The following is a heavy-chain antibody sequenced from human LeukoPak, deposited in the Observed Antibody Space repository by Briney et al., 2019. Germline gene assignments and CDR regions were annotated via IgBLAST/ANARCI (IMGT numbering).Heavy chain of an antibody. V-gene: IGHV1-2*02. Sequence: APVKVSCKASEYTFTDYYMHWVRQAPGQGLEWMGWINPNSGDTNYAQKFQGRVTMTRDPSISTAYMELSRLRSDDTAVYYCARDAWLVGTTNLYYFDYWGQGTLVTVSS. CDR1: EYTFTDYY. D-gene: IGHD1-26*01. CDR3: ARDAWLVGTTNLYYFDY. J-gene: IGHJ4*02. CDR2: INPNSGDT.